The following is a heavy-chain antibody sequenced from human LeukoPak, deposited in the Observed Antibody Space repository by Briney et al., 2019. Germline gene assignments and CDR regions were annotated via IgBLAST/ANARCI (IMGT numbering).Heavy chain of an antibody. V-gene: IGHV4-59*01. Sequence: PSETLSLTCTVSGDSISSYYWSWIRQPPGKGLEWIGYIYNSESTNYNPSLKSRLTISVDTSKNQFSLKLSSVTAADTAVYYCARTPYYYYMDVWGKGTTVTVPS. J-gene: IGHJ6*03. CDR3: ARTPYYYYMDV. CDR1: GDSISSYY. CDR2: IYNSEST.